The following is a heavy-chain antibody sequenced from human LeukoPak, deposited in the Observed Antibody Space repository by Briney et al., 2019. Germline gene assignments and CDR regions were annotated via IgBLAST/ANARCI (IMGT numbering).Heavy chain of an antibody. CDR1: GFTFSSYS. D-gene: IGHD2-8*01. J-gene: IGHJ6*03. V-gene: IGHV3-21*01. CDR3: ARDAAIMVYAQDYYYMDV. Sequence: PVGSLRLSCAASGFTFSSYSMNWVRQAPGKGLEWVSSISSSSYIYYADSVKGRFTISRDNAKNSLYLQMNSLRAEDTAVYYCARDAAIMVYAQDYYYMDVWGKGTTVTVSS. CDR2: ISSSSYI.